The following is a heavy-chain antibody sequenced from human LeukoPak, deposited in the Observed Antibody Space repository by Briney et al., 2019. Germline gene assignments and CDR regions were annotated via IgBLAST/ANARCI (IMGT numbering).Heavy chain of an antibody. CDR3: ARSHHGTDAFDI. CDR1: GYTFTSYG. D-gene: IGHD1-1*01. CDR2: ISAYNGNT. Sequence: ASVKVSCKASGYTFTSYGISWVRQAPGQVLEWMGWISAYNGNTNYAQKLQGRVTMTTDTSTSTAYMELRSLRSDDTAVYYCARSHHGTDAFDIWGQGTMVTVSS. J-gene: IGHJ3*02. V-gene: IGHV1-18*01.